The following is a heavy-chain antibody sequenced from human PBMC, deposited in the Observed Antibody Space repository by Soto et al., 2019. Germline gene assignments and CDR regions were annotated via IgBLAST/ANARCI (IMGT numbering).Heavy chain of an antibody. CDR1: GYTFTGYY. V-gene: IGHV1-2*04. CDR3: ARDISYGSGHAFDI. CDR2: INPNSGGT. J-gene: IGHJ3*02. D-gene: IGHD3-10*01. Sequence: ASLKVSCKASGYTFTGYYMHWVRQAPGQGLEWMGWINPNSGGTNYAQKFQGWVTMTRDTSISTAYMELSRLRSDDTAVYYCARDISYGSGHAFDIWGQGTMVTVSS.